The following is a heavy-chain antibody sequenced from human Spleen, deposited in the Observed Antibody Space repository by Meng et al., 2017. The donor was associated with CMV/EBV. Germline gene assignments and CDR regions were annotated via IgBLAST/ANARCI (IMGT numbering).Heavy chain of an antibody. Sequence: ASVKVSCKASGYTFTSYDINWVRQATGQGLEWMGWINPNSGGTNYAQKFQGRVTMTRDTSITTAYMELSSLKSGDTAVFYCARGSHLGSVPDHVFDIWGQGTMVTVSS. CDR2: INPNSGGT. V-gene: IGHV1-2*02. CDR1: GYTFTSYD. CDR3: ARGSHLGSVPDHVFDI. D-gene: IGHD2-2*01. J-gene: IGHJ3*02.